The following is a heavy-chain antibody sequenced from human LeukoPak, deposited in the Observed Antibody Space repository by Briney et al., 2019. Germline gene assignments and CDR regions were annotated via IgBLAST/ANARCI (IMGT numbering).Heavy chain of an antibody. CDR2: INTSGGST. Sequence: ASVKVSCKASGYTFTGYYMHWVRQAPGQGLEWMGIINTSGGSTSYAQKFQGRVTMTRDTSTSSVYMELSSLRSEDTAVYYCARDPRLSSGYSTGILWYFDLWGRGTLVTVSS. V-gene: IGHV1-46*01. D-gene: IGHD3-22*01. J-gene: IGHJ2*01. CDR3: ARDPRLSSGYSTGILWYFDL. CDR1: GYTFTGYY.